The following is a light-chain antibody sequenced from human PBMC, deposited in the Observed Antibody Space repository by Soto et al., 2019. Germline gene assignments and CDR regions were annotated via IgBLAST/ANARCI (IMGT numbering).Light chain of an antibody. J-gene: IGKJ5*01. Sequence: EIVLTQSPGTQSLSPGERVTLSCRASQSVSSIYLAWYQQKPGQAPRPLIYGASTRATGIPDRFSGSGSGTDFTLTISRLEPEDFAVYFCQHYGSSLITFGQGTRLEIK. CDR1: QSVSSIY. CDR3: QHYGSSLIT. V-gene: IGKV3-20*01. CDR2: GAS.